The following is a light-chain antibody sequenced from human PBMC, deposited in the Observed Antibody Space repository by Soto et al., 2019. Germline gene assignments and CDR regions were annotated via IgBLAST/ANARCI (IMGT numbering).Light chain of an antibody. CDR1: SSDVGGYDY. CDR3: ISYTSSSLYV. CDR2: DVT. Sequence: QAVVTQPASVSGSPGQSIAISCTGTSSDVGGYDYVSWYQQHPGKAPKLMIYDVTDRPSGVSNRFSGSKSGNTASLTISGLQAEDEAEYYCISYTSSSLYVFGTGTKVTVL. V-gene: IGLV2-14*01. J-gene: IGLJ1*01.